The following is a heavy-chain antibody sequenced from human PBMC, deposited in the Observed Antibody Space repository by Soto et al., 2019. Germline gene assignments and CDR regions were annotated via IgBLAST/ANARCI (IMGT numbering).Heavy chain of an antibody. J-gene: IGHJ6*02. CDR1: GYPFTSYG. CDR2: ISAYNGNT. CDR3: ARDLHVRLAWLLYRYYYGMDV. D-gene: IGHD3-3*01. Sequence: XSVKVSCTASGYPFTSYGISWGRQAPGQGLEWMGWISAYNGNTNYAQKLQGRVTMTTDTSTSTAYMELRSLRSDDTAVYYCARDLHVRLAWLLYRYYYGMDVWGQGTTVTVSS. V-gene: IGHV1-18*01.